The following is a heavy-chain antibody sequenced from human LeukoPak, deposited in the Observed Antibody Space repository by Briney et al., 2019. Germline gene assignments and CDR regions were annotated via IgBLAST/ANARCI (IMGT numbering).Heavy chain of an antibody. CDR3: AVRGITIFRGGTAQRVWDY. Sequence: SETLSLTCTVSGGSISSSSYYWGWIRQPPGKGLEWTGEINHSGSTNYNPSLKSRVTISADTSENQFSLKLSSVTAADTAVYYCAVRGITIFRGGTAQRVWDYWGQGTLVTVSS. J-gene: IGHJ4*02. D-gene: IGHD3-3*01. V-gene: IGHV4-39*07. CDR1: GGSISSSSYY. CDR2: INHSGST.